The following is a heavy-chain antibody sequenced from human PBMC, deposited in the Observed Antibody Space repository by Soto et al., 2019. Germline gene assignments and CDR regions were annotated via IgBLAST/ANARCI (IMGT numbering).Heavy chain of an antibody. V-gene: IGHV4-4*02. CDR3: VHHGGDPYYHDF. CDR1: GGSLSSSSW. D-gene: IGHD4-17*01. J-gene: IGHJ4*02. Sequence: QVQLQESGPGLVNPSGTLSLTCAVSGGSLSSSSWWSWVRQPPGKALEWLGEIYYSGSTKYNPSLNSRVTISADQSKNDLSLRLSSVTAADTAVYYCVHHGGDPYYHDFWGQGMLVTVSS. CDR2: IYYSGST.